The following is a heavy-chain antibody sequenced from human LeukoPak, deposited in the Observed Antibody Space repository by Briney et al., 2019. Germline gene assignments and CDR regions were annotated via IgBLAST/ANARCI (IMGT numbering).Heavy chain of an antibody. CDR1: GFTFSSFS. V-gene: IGHV3-23*01. Sequence: GGSLRLSCAASGFTFSSFSMNWVRPAPGKGLEWVSSISGSGGSTYYADSVKGRFTISRDNSKNTLYLQMNSLRAEDAAVYYCAKRGYSYGLAWGQGTLVTVSS. CDR2: ISGSGGST. J-gene: IGHJ5*02. D-gene: IGHD5-18*01. CDR3: AKRGYSYGLA.